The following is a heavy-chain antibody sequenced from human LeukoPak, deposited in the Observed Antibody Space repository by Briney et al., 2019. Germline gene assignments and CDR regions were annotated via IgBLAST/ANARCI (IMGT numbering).Heavy chain of an antibody. CDR1: GFTFSSYN. Sequence: GGFLRLSCAASGFTFSSYNMNWVRQAPRKGLEWVSYISSSSSTIYYADSVKGRFTISRDNAKNSLYLQMHSLRAEDTAVYYCAREYYYDTSVYRYWGQGTLVTVSS. CDR3: AREYYYDTSVYRY. D-gene: IGHD3-22*01. J-gene: IGHJ4*02. CDR2: ISSSSSTI. V-gene: IGHV3-48*01.